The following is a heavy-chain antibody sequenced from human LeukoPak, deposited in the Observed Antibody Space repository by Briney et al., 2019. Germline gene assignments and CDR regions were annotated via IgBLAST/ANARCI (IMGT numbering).Heavy chain of an antibody. CDR1: GGSISSYY. CDR2: LDTSGST. V-gene: IGHV4-4*07. CDR3: ASTTNYYDISGYYFLDY. Sequence: SETLSLTCTVSGGSISSYYWSWIRQPAGKGLEWIGRLDTSGSTNYNPSLKSRVTMSGDTSKKQFSLKLSSVTAADTAVYYCASTTNYYDISGYYFLDYWGQGTLVAVSS. D-gene: IGHD3-22*01. J-gene: IGHJ4*02.